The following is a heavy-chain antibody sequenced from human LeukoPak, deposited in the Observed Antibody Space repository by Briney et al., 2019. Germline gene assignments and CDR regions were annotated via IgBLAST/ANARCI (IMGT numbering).Heavy chain of an antibody. V-gene: IGHV4-39*01. CDR1: GGSISSSSYY. D-gene: IGHD1-26*01. J-gene: IGHJ4*02. CDR3: ARNEWELNFDY. CDR2: IYYSGST. Sequence: SETLSLTCTVSGGSISSSSYYWGWIRQPPGKGLEWIGSIYYSGSTYYNPSLKSRVTIPVDTSKNQFSLKLSSVTAADTAVYYCARNEWELNFDYWGQGTLVTVSS.